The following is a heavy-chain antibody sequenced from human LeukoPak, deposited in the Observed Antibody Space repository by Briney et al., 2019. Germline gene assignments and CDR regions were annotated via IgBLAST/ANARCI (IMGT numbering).Heavy chain of an antibody. V-gene: IGHV4-59*01. Sequence: SETPSLTCTVSGGSISSYYWSWIRQPPGKGLEWIGYIYYSGSTNYNPSLKSRVTISVDTSKNQFSLKLNSVTAADTAVYYCARVSGYDWESFYDYWGQGTLVTVSS. CDR2: IYYSGST. CDR1: GGSISSYY. D-gene: IGHD5-12*01. CDR3: ARVSGYDWESFYDY. J-gene: IGHJ4*02.